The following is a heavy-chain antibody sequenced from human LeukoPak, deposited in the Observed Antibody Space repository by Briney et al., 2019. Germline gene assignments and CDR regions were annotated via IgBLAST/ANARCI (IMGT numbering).Heavy chain of an antibody. J-gene: IGHJ4*02. V-gene: IGHV4-34*01. CDR3: ARGGYYSGSGSYYTDY. D-gene: IGHD3-10*01. CDR1: GGSFSGYY. Sequence: SVTLSLTCAVDGGSFSGYYWSWIRQPPGKGLEWIGEINHSGSTNYNPSLKSRVTISVDTSKNQFSLKLSSVTAADTAVYYCARGGYYSGSGSYYTDYWGQGTLVTVSS. CDR2: INHSGST.